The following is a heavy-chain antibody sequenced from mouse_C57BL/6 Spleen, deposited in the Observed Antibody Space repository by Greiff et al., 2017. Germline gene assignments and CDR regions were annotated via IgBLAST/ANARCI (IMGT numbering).Heavy chain of an antibody. D-gene: IGHD2-3*01. J-gene: IGHJ2*01. V-gene: IGHV1-26*01. CDR3: ARAYED. Sequence: EVQLHQSGPELVKPGASVKISCKASGYTFTDYYMNWVKQSPGKSLEWLGDINPHNGGTSYNQKFKGKATLTVDKSSSTAYMELRSLTSEDSAVYDCARAYEDWGQGTTLTVSS. CDR1: GYTFTDYY. CDR2: INPHNGGT.